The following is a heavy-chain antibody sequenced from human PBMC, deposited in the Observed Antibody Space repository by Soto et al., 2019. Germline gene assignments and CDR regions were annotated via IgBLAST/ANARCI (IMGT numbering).Heavy chain of an antibody. V-gene: IGHV6-1*01. CDR2: TYYRSKWYD. CDR1: GDGVSSKSVA. J-gene: IGHJ4*02. CDR3: SRVRFEQQTSHFYY. Sequence: SQTLSLTCAIFGDGVSSKSVAWSWIRQSPSRGLEWLGRTYYRSKWYDDYAVSVKSRIIINPGTSKNQFSLQLNSVTPEDTAVYYCSRVRFEQQTSHFYYWGQGILVTVSS. D-gene: IGHD6-13*01.